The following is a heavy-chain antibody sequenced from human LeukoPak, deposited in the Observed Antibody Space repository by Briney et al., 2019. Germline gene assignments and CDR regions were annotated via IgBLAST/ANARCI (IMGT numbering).Heavy chain of an antibody. J-gene: IGHJ6*02. D-gene: IGHD6-13*01. V-gene: IGHV3-53*01. CDR3: ARAAAGRAYYHYGMDV. Sequence: GGSLRLSCAASGFTFSSYAMHWVRQAPGKGLEGVSILQSDGTPSYAGSVKGRFAISRDISKYTLDLQMNSLRADDTAVYYCARAAAGRAYYHYGMDVWGQGTTVTVSS. CDR2: LQSDGTP. CDR1: GFTFSSYA.